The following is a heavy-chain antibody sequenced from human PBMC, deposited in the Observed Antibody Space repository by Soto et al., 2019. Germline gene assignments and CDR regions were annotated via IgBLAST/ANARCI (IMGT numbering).Heavy chain of an antibody. J-gene: IGHJ6*02. CDR2: INPNSGGT. Sequence: ASVKVSCKASGYTFTGYYMHWVRQAPGQGLEWMGWINPNSGGTNYAQKFQGWVTMTRDTSISTAYMELSRLRSDDTAVYYCASESGVLRFLEWSPGPYYYGMDVWGQGTTVTVSS. CDR3: ASESGVLRFLEWSPGPYYYGMDV. CDR1: GYTFTGYY. D-gene: IGHD3-3*01. V-gene: IGHV1-2*04.